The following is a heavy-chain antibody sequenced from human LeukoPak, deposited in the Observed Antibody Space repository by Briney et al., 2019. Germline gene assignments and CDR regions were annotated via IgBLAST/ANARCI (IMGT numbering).Heavy chain of an antibody. D-gene: IGHD3-10*01. CDR3: ASATSDYYGSGSYYKFPYYYYGMDV. Sequence: SETLSLTCTVSGGSISSGGYYWSWIRQHPGKGLVWIGYIYYSGSTYYNPSLKSRVTISVDTSKNQFSLKLSSVTAADTAVYYCASATSDYYGSGSYYKFPYYYYGMDVWGKGTTVTVSS. J-gene: IGHJ6*04. CDR1: GGSISSGGYY. CDR2: IYYSGST. V-gene: IGHV4-31*03.